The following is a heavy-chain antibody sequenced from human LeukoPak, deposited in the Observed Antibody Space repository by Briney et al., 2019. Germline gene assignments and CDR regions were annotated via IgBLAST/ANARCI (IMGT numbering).Heavy chain of an antibody. D-gene: IGHD6-19*01. CDR3: AKGSSGWYDFDY. Sequence: ASVKVSCKASGYTFTGYYMHWVRQAPGQGLEWMGWINPNSGGTNYAQKFQGWVTMTRDTSISTAYMEPSRLRSDDTAVYYWAKGSSGWYDFDYWGQGTLVTVSS. J-gene: IGHJ4*02. CDR2: INPNSGGT. CDR1: GYTFTGYY. V-gene: IGHV1-2*04.